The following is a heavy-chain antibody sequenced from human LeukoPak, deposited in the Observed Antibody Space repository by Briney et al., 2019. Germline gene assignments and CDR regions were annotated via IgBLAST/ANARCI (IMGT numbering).Heavy chain of an antibody. CDR2: ISAYNGNT. CDR3: ARDEYYYDSSGYPAFDI. Sequence: ASVKVSCKASGGTFSSYAISWVRQAPGQGLEWMGWISAYNGNTNYAQKLQGRVTMTTDTSTSTAYMELRSLRSDDTAVYYCARDEYYYDSSGYPAFDIWGQGTMVTVSS. V-gene: IGHV1-18*01. CDR1: GGTFSSYA. D-gene: IGHD3-22*01. J-gene: IGHJ3*02.